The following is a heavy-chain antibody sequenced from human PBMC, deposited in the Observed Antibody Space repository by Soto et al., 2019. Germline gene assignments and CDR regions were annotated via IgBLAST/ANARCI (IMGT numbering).Heavy chain of an antibody. CDR3: ARNMRGSYYKGSFDY. V-gene: IGHV4-31*03. J-gene: IGHJ4*02. Sequence: QVQLQESGPGLVKPSQTLSLTCTVSGGSISSGGYYWSWIRQHPGKGLEWIGYIYYSGSTYYNPYLKSRVTISVDTSKNQFSLKLSSVTAADTAVYYCARNMRGSYYKGSFDYWGQGTLVTVSS. CDR1: GGSISSGGYY. D-gene: IGHD3-10*01. CDR2: IYYSGST.